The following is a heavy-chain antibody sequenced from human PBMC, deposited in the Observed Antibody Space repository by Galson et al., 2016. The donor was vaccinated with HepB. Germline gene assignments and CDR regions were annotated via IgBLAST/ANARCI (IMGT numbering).Heavy chain of an antibody. Sequence: SVKVSCKASGGTFSSYGISWVRQAPGQGLEWMGGIIPMFGTANYAQKFQGRVTITADESTSTAYVELSSLRSDDTAVYYCSRYGDFGGGVYWGQGTLVTVSS. D-gene: IGHD4-17*01. V-gene: IGHV1-69*13. J-gene: IGHJ4*02. CDR3: SRYGDFGGGVY. CDR2: IIPMFGTA. CDR1: GGTFSSYG.